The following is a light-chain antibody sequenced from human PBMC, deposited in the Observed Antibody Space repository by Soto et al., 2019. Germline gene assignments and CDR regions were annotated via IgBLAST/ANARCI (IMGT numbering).Light chain of an antibody. CDR1: QIISSY. V-gene: IGKV1-39*01. CDR2: AAS. Sequence: DIQITHSPSSLSGSVGERVTITCLASQIISSYLNWYQQKPGKAPKLLIYAASTLQSGVPSRFSGSGSGTDSPLTISCLQSEDFATYYCQQYYSYPTINLGQGTRLEIK. J-gene: IGKJ5*01. CDR3: QQYYSYPTIN.